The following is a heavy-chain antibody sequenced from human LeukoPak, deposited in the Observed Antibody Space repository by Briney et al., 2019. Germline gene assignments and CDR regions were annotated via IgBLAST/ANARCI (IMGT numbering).Heavy chain of an antibody. CDR3: AKSRSGWGDLDI. CDR2: LSTSGGVT. J-gene: IGHJ3*02. D-gene: IGHD2-21*01. CDR1: GLFLSSYA. V-gene: IGHV3-23*01. Sequence: PGRSLRLSCAASGLFLSSYAMHWVRQAPGKGLEWVSALSTSGGVTQYADSLKGRFTISRDKSKNTLYLQMNSLRADDTAVYYCAKSRSGWGDLDIWGQGTMVTVSS.